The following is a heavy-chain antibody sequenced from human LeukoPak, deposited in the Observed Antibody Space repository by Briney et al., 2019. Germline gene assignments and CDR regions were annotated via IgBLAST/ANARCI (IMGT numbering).Heavy chain of an antibody. J-gene: IGHJ4*02. Sequence: QAGGSLRLSCAASGFTFSSYAMSWVRQAPGKGLEWVSVISGSGDDTSYADSVKGRFTISRDNSKNTLYLQMNNLRAEDTAVYYCAKVAIFGVVTLKYYFDYWGQGTLVTVSS. CDR3: AKVAIFGVVTLKYYFDY. CDR1: GFTFSSYA. D-gene: IGHD3-3*01. CDR2: ISGSGDDT. V-gene: IGHV3-23*01.